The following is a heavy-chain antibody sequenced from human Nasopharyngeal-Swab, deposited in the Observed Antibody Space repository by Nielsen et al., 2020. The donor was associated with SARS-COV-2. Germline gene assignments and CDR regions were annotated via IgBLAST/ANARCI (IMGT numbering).Heavy chain of an antibody. CDR1: AFTFSSYA. CDR3: AKGGRILSMDV. CDR2: ISGSGGST. Sequence: GESLKISCAASAFTFSSYAMSWVRQAPGKGLEWVSAISGSGGSTTYADSVKGRFTISRDNSKNMLYLQMNSLRAEDTAVYYCAKGGRILSMDVWGQGTTVTVSS. J-gene: IGHJ6*02. V-gene: IGHV3-23*01.